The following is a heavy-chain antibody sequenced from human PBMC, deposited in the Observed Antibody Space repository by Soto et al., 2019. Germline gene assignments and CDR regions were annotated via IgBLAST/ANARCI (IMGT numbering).Heavy chain of an antibody. Sequence: QVQLVESGGGVVQPGRSLRLSCAASGFAFSNYGMHWVRQAPGKGLEWVAVIWYDGSNKYYADSVKSRFTISRDNSKNTLYVQMNSLRAEDTAVYYCARSGDHDYYYAMDVWGQGTTVTVSS. J-gene: IGHJ6*02. D-gene: IGHD2-21*02. CDR1: GFAFSNYG. V-gene: IGHV3-33*01. CDR2: IWYDGSNK. CDR3: ARSGDHDYYYAMDV.